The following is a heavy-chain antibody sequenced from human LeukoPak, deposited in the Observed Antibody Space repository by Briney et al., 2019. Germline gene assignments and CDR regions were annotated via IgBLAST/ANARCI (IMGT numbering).Heavy chain of an antibody. J-gene: IGHJ6*03. Sequence: GGSLRLSCAASGFTFSSYAMSWVRQAPGKGLEWVSAIGGSGGSTYYADSVKGRFTISRDNAKNSLYLQMNSLRAEDTAVYYCARDRGDSIAAAGIDYYYYYYMDVWGKGTTVTISS. CDR3: ARDRGDSIAAAGIDYYYYYYMDV. V-gene: IGHV3-23*01. D-gene: IGHD6-13*01. CDR1: GFTFSSYA. CDR2: IGGSGGST.